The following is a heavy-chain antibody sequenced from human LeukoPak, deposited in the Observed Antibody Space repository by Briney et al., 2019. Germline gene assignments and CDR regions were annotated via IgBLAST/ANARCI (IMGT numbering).Heavy chain of an antibody. CDR3: ARRYSSGWYSTDYFDY. V-gene: IGHV1-46*01. D-gene: IGHD6-19*01. CDR1: GYTFTSYY. J-gene: IGHJ4*02. CDR2: INPSGGST. Sequence: ASVKVSCKASGYTFTSYYMHWVRQAPGQGLERIGIINPSGGSTSYAQKFQGRVTMTRDMSTSTVYMELSSLRSEDTAVYYCARRYSSGWYSTDYFDYWGQGTLVTVSS.